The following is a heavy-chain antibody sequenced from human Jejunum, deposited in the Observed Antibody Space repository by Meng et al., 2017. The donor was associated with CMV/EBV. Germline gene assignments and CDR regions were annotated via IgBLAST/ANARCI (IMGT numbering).Heavy chain of an antibody. CDR2: IFYTGST. D-gene: IGHD3-22*01. Sequence: QVQLQESGPGLVTPSETLSLTCTVSGDSMNTRTYYWAWIRQSPGKGLEWIGNIFYTGSTYLNPSLQGRLRLSIDTSKNHFSLNLTSVTAADTAVYFCARSYYDTVGYYFAHWGPGTLVTVSS. CDR3: ARSYYDTVGYYFAH. V-gene: IGHV4-39*02. CDR1: GDSMNTRTYY. J-gene: IGHJ4*02.